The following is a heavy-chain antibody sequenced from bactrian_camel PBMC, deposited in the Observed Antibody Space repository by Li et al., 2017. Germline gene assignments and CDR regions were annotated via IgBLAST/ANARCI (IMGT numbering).Heavy chain of an antibody. J-gene: IGHJ4*01. V-gene: IGHV3S53*01. CDR1: GSTYSSLC. Sequence: HVQLVESGGGSVEAGGSLRLSCAASGSTYSSLCMGWLRQAPGKEREGVAAIDSTGSANYADSVKGRFTISKDNAKNAVYLQMNSLKPEDSGVYYCATSLYGGASGTQYSYWGQGTQVTVS. CDR3: ATSLYGGASGTQYSY. CDR2: IDSTGSA. D-gene: IGHD6*01.